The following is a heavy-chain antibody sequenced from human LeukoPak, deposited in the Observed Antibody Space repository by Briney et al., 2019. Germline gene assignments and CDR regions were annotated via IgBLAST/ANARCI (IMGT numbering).Heavy chain of an antibody. CDR3: AREGRLPDYYDSSGYPYYFDY. CDR2: IYSGGST. CDR1: GFTVSSNY. D-gene: IGHD3-22*01. J-gene: IGHJ4*02. V-gene: IGHV3-66*01. Sequence: GRSLRLSCAASGFTVSSNYMIWVRQAPGKGLEWVSVIYSGGSTYYADSVKGRFTISRDNSKNTLYLQMNSLRAEDTAVYYCAREGRLPDYYDSSGYPYYFDYWGQGTLVTVSS.